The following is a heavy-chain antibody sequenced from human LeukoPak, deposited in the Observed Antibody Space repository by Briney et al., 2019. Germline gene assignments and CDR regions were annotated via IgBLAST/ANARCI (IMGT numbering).Heavy chain of an antibody. CDR1: GYTLTELS. J-gene: IGHJ4*02. D-gene: IGHD6-13*01. Sequence: ASVKVSCKVSGYTLTELSMHWVRQAPGKGLEWMGGFDPEDGETIYAQKFQGRVTMTEDTSTDTAYMELSSLRSEDTAVYYCATSVSGIAAAATITLFDYWGQGTLVTVSS. CDR3: ATSVSGIAAAATITLFDY. CDR2: FDPEDGET. V-gene: IGHV1-24*01.